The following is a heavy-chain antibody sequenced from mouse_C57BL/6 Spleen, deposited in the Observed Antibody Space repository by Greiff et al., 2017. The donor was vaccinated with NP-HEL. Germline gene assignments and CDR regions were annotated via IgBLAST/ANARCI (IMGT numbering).Heavy chain of an antibody. Sequence: QVQLQQSGAELVMPGASVKLSCKASGYTFTSYWMHWVKQRPGQGLEWIGEIDPSDSYTNYNQKFKGKSTLTVDKSSSTAYMQLSSLTSEDSAVYYCARRGDYGFDYWGQGTTLTVSS. D-gene: IGHD2-4*01. V-gene: IGHV1-69*01. CDR2: IDPSDSYT. CDR3: ARRGDYGFDY. J-gene: IGHJ2*01. CDR1: GYTFTSYW.